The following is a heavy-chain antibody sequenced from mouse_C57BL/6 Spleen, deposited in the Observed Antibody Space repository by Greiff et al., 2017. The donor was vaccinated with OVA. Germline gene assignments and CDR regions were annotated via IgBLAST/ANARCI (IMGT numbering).Heavy chain of an antibody. Sequence: QVQLQQPGAELVRPGSSVKLSCKASGYTFTSYWMDWVKQRPGQGLEWIGNIYPSDSETHYNQKFKDKATLTVDKSSSTAYMQLSSLTSEDSAVYYCATKVFYGSSFDCWGQGTTLTVSS. CDR2: IYPSDSET. J-gene: IGHJ2*01. CDR3: ATKVFYGSSFDC. D-gene: IGHD1-1*01. V-gene: IGHV1-61*01. CDR1: GYTFTSYW.